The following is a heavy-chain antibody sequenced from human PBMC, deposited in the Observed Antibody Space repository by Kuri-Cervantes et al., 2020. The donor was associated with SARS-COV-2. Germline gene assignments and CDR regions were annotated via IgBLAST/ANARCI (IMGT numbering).Heavy chain of an antibody. CDR3: ARDYIVVVPAANSNFDY. D-gene: IGHD2-2*01. V-gene: IGHV1-18*01. Sequence: ASVKVSCKASGYTFTSYGISWVRQAPGQGLEWMGWISAYNGNTNYAQKLQGRVTTTTDTSTSTAYMELRSLRSDDTAVYYCARDYIVVVPAANSNFDYWGQGTLVTVSS. J-gene: IGHJ4*02. CDR1: GYTFTSYG. CDR2: ISAYNGNT.